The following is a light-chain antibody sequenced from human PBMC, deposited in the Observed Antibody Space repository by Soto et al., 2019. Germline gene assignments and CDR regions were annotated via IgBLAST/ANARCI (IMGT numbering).Light chain of an antibody. V-gene: IGKV1-39*01. CDR2: SAF. J-gene: IGKJ5*01. Sequence: DIQMTQSPSSLSASIGDRVTITCRASQNIGGFLNWYQQRPGEAPRLLVYSAFRIQSGVPSRFNASGSGTDFTLSISNPQPEDFSTYFCQQGSTTPITFGLGTRLEIK. CDR3: QQGSTTPIT. CDR1: QNIGGF.